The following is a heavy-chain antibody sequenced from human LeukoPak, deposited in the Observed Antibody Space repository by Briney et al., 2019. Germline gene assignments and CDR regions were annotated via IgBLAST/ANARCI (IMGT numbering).Heavy chain of an antibody. CDR1: GFTFSSYA. J-gene: IGHJ4*02. V-gene: IGHV3-23*01. D-gene: IGHD1-7*01. CDR2: ISGSGGTT. Sequence: GGSLRLSCAASGFTFSSYAMHWVRQAPGKGLEWVSVISGSGGTTYYADSVKGRFTTSRDNSKNTLYLQMNSLRAEDTAVYYCARDGTGNSGDYWGQGTLVTVSS. CDR3: ARDGTGNSGDY.